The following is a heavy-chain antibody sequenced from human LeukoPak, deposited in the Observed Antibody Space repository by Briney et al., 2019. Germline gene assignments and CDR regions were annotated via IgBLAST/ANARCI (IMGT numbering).Heavy chain of an antibody. V-gene: IGHV3-33*01. CDR2: IWYDGSNK. D-gene: IGHD4-17*01. CDR1: GFTLSTYG. Sequence: PGGSLRLSCEASGFTLSTYGMHWVRQAPGKGLEWVAVIWYDGSNKNYADSVKGRFTISRDNSKNTLYLQMNSLRAEDTAVYYCARGGRTTWHGMDVWGQGTTVTVSS. CDR3: ARGGRTTWHGMDV. J-gene: IGHJ6*02.